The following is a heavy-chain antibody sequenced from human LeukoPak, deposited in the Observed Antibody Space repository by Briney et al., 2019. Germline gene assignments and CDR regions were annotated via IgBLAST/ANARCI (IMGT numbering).Heavy chain of an antibody. Sequence: GRSLRLSCAASGFTFSSYAMHWVRQAPGKGLEGVAVISYDGSNKYYADSVKGRFTISRDNFKNTLYLQMNSLRAEDAAVYYCARDLGNTGLGENWFDPWGQGTLVTVSS. CDR2: ISYDGSNK. D-gene: IGHD3-10*01. V-gene: IGHV3-30*01. J-gene: IGHJ5*02. CDR1: GFTFSSYA. CDR3: ARDLGNTGLGENWFDP.